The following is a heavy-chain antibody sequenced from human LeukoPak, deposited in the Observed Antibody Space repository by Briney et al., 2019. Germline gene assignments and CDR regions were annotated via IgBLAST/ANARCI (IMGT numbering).Heavy chain of an antibody. CDR1: GYTFTGYY. V-gene: IGHV1-2*02. CDR2: INPNSGGT. CDR3: ARVPAFGGWYVDFDY. D-gene: IGHD6-19*01. J-gene: IGHJ4*02. Sequence: ASVKVSCKASGYTFTGYYMHWVRQAPGQGLEWVGWINPNSGGTNYAQKFQGRVTMTRDTSIGTAYMELSRLRSDDTAVYYCARVPAFGGWYVDFDYWGQGTLVTVSS.